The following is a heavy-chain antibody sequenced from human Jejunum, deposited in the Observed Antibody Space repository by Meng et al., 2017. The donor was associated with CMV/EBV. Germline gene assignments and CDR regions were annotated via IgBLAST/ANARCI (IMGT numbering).Heavy chain of an antibody. CDR3: AKDPHELWSGKNWFDP. D-gene: IGHD3-3*01. J-gene: IGHJ5*02. Sequence: FTFNNYWMHWVRQAPGKGLVWVSRINGDGSSANYGDSVKGRFTTSRDNAKNTLYLQMNSLRDEDTAVYYCAKDPHELWSGKNWFDPWGQGTLVTVSS. CDR2: INGDGSSA. V-gene: IGHV3-74*01. CDR1: FTFNNYW.